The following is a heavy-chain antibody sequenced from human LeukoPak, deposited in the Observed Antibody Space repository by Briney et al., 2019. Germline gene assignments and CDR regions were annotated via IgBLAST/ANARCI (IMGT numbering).Heavy chain of an antibody. CDR2: ISGSGGST. J-gene: IGHJ4*02. Sequence: GGSLRLSCAASGFTFSNYGMSWVRQAPGKGLEWVSTISGSGGSTYYADSVKGRFTISRDNSKNTLYLQMTSLRAGDTAVYYCARSSRGDYFDYWGQGTLVTVSS. CDR1: GFTFSNYG. CDR3: ARSSRGDYFDY. V-gene: IGHV3-23*01. D-gene: IGHD2/OR15-2a*01.